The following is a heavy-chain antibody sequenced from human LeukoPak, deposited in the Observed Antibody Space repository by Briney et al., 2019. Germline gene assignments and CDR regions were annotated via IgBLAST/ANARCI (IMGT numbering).Heavy chain of an antibody. CDR3: ARTWGMDY. D-gene: IGHD7-27*01. V-gene: IGHV3-30-3*01. Sequence: GGSLRLSCAASGLIFTTYAMHWVRQAPGKGLEWVAVISYDGSNKYYADSVKGRFTVSRDNPQNTLYLHMDSLRAEDTAVYYCARTWGMDYWGQGTLVTVSS. J-gene: IGHJ4*02. CDR1: GLIFTTYA. CDR2: ISYDGSNK.